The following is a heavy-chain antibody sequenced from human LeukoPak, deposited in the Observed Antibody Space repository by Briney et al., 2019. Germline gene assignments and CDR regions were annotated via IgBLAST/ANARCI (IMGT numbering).Heavy chain of an antibody. Sequence: SETLSLTCTVSGGSVSSGGYYWSWIRQPPGKGLEWIGYIYYSGSTNYNPSLKSRVTISVDTSKNQFSLKLSSVTAADTAVYYCARDPKWGSGSYSWFDPWGQGTLVTVSS. J-gene: IGHJ5*02. V-gene: IGHV4-61*08. CDR2: IYYSGST. CDR1: GGSVSSGGYY. CDR3: ARDPKWGSGSYSWFDP. D-gene: IGHD3-10*01.